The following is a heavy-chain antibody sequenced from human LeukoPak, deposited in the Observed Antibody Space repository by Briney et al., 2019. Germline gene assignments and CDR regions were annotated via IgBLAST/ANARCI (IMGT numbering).Heavy chain of an antibody. CDR3: AGTPHYDILPVYLYYYYYGRDV. Sequence: SETLSLTCAVYGGSFSGYYWSWIRQPPGKGLEWIGEINHSGSTNYNPSLKSRVTISVDTSKNQFSLKLSSVTAADTAVYYCAGTPHYDILPVYLYYYYYGRDVWGKGTTVTVSS. V-gene: IGHV4-34*01. D-gene: IGHD3-9*01. CDR1: GGSFSGYY. CDR2: INHSGST. J-gene: IGHJ6*04.